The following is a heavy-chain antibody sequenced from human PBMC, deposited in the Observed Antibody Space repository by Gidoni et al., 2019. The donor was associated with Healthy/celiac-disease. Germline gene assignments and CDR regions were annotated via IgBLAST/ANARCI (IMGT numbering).Heavy chain of an antibody. D-gene: IGHD6-13*01. CDR3: ARLRGHAYGYSSSWYRGGYFDY. CDR2: INHSGST. J-gene: IGHJ4*02. Sequence: QVQLQQWGAGLLKPSETLSLPCAVYGGSFSGYYWSWIRQPPGKGLEWIGEINHSGSTNYNPSLKSRVTISVDTSKNQFSLKLSSVTAADTAVYYCARLRGHAYGYSSSWYRGGYFDYWGQGTLVTVSS. V-gene: IGHV4-34*01. CDR1: GGSFSGYY.